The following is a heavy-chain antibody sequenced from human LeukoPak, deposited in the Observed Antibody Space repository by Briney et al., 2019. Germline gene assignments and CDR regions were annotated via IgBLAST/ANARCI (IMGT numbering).Heavy chain of an antibody. CDR1: GYSFTSYW. CDR2: IYPGDSDT. D-gene: IGHD3-9*01. CDR3: ARRLLTGGDAFDI. J-gene: IGHJ3*02. Sequence: GESLKISCKGSGYSFTSYWIGWVRQMPGKGLEWMGIIYPGDSDTRYSPSFQGQVTISANKSISTAYLQWSSLKASDTAMYYCARRLLTGGDAFDIWGQGTMVTVSS. V-gene: IGHV5-51*01.